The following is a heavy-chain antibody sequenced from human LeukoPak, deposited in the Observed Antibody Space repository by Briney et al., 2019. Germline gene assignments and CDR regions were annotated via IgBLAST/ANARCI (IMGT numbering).Heavy chain of an antibody. Sequence: GASVTVSCKASGYTFTSYGISWVRQAPGQGLEWMGWISAYNGNTNYAQKLQGRVTMTTDTSTSTAYMELRSLRSDDTAVYYCARDSRHTNGVCSDYWGQGTLVTVSS. CDR3: ARDSRHTNGVCSDY. V-gene: IGHV1-18*01. CDR1: GYTFTSYG. CDR2: ISAYNGNT. J-gene: IGHJ4*02. D-gene: IGHD2-8*01.